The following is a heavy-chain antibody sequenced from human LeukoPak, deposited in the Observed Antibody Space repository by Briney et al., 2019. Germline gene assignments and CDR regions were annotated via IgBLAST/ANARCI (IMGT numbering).Heavy chain of an antibody. CDR3: ATGRGGSYYDYYYYYMDV. V-gene: IGHV1-8*03. J-gene: IGHJ6*03. D-gene: IGHD1-26*01. CDR1: GYTFTSYD. CDR2: MNPNSGNT. Sequence: ASVKVSCKASGYTFTSYDINWVRQATGQGLEWMGWMNPNSGNTGYAQKFQGRVTITRNTSISTAYMELSSLRSEDTAVYYCATGRGGSYYDYYYYYMDVWGKGTTVTVSS.